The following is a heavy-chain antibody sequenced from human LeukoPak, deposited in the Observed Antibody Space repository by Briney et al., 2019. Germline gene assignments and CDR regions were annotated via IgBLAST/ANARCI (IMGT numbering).Heavy chain of an antibody. J-gene: IGHJ4*02. V-gene: IGHV4-39*01. CDR1: GASISGSGYY. D-gene: IGHD6-19*01. Sequence: SETLSLTCAVSGASISGSGYYLGWIRQPPGKGLEWIGNIYYTGSTYYNASLQSRATISIDMSKNQFSLRLSSVTAADTAMYYCVKSGGYGLIDYWGQGTLVTVS. CDR3: VKSGGYGLIDY. CDR2: IYYTGST.